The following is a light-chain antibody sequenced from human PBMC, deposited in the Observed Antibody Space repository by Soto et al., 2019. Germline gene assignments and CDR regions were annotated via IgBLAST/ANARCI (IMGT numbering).Light chain of an antibody. CDR2: GAS. V-gene: IGKV3-15*01. CDR1: QSVDNN. Sequence: EVVMTQSAATLSVSPGERATLSCRASQSVDNNLAWYQQKPGQAPRLLIYGASTRATGIPARFSGSGSGTEFTLTISRLQSEDFAVYSCQQYNNWPFPFGGGTEVEIK. CDR3: QQYNNWPFP. J-gene: IGKJ4*01.